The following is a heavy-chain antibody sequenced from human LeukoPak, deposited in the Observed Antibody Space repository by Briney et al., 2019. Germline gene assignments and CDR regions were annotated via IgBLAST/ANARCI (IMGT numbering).Heavy chain of an antibody. CDR2: INPNSGGT. V-gene: IGHV1-2*02. CDR1: GYTFTGYY. CDR3: ARDRYRWYPYDY. D-gene: IGHD6-13*01. J-gene: IGHJ4*02. Sequence: GASVKVSCKASGYTFTGYYMHWVRQAPGQGLEWMGWINPNSGGTNYAQKFQGRVAMTRDTSISTAYMELSRLRSDDTAVYYCARDRYRWYPYDYWGQGTLVTVSS.